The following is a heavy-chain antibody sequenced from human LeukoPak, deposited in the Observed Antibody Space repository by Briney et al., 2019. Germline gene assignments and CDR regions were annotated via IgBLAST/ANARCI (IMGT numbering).Heavy chain of an antibody. CDR1: GGSISSSNW. D-gene: IGHD2-21*02. Sequence: SETLSLTCAVSGGSISSSNWWSWVRQPPGKGLEWIGEIYHSGSTNYNPSLKSRVTISVDTSKNQFSLKLSSVTAADTAVYYCARHRARGRLLLMGGPFDYWGQGTLVTVSS. J-gene: IGHJ4*02. CDR2: IYHSGST. V-gene: IGHV4-4*02. CDR3: ARHRARGRLLLMGGPFDY.